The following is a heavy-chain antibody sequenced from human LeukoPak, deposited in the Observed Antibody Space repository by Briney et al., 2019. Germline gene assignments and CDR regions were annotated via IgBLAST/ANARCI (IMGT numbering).Heavy chain of an antibody. V-gene: IGHV3-30*18. Sequence: PGRSLRLSCAASGFTFSSYGMHWVRQAPGKGLEWVAVISYDGSNKYYADSVKGRFTISRDNSKNTLYLQMNSLRAEDTAVYYCAKVHCSGGSCYDYGMDVWGQGTTVTVSS. D-gene: IGHD2-15*01. CDR3: AKVHCSGGSCYDYGMDV. CDR1: GFTFSSYG. J-gene: IGHJ6*02. CDR2: ISYDGSNK.